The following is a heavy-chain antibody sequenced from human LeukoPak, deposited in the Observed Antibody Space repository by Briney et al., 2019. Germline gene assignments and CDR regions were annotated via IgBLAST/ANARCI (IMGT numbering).Heavy chain of an antibody. CDR3: ARFTGYCSGTSCYPNAFDI. V-gene: IGHV4-4*07. J-gene: IGHJ3*02. Sequence: SETLSLTCTVSGGSISSNYYWTWIRQPAGKGLEWIGRISTSGSTNYNPSLKSRVTISLDTSKNQFSLKLSSVTAADTAVFYCARFTGYCSGTSCYPNAFDIWGQGTMVTVSS. CDR1: GGSISSNYY. D-gene: IGHD2-2*01. CDR2: ISTSGST.